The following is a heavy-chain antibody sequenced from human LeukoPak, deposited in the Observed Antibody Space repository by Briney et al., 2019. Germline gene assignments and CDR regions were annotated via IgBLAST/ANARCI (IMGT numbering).Heavy chain of an antibody. J-gene: IGHJ4*02. D-gene: IGHD6-13*01. CDR3: ARDQALQLVGDS. CDR2: ITGSGGTT. V-gene: IGHV3-23*01. Sequence: PGGSLRLSCAASGFTFDTHHMSWVRQAPGKGLEWLSDITGSGGTTHYSDSVTGRFTISRDNSKNTLYLQMDNLRVGDTAVYYCARDQALQLVGDSWGQRTLVSVSS. CDR1: GFTFDTHH.